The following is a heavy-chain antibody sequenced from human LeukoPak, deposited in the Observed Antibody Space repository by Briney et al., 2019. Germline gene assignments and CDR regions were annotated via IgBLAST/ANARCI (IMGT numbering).Heavy chain of an antibody. CDR2: IIPDNGGT. Sequence: ASVKVSCKASGYTFTDYHMHLVRQAPGQGLEWMGRIIPDNGGTSFAQEFQGRVTMTRDTSITTAYMELSRLTSDDTAVYYCVRENWYYDYWGQGTPVTVSS. D-gene: IGHD1-7*01. CDR3: VRENWYYDY. CDR1: GYTFTDYH. V-gene: IGHV1-2*02. J-gene: IGHJ4*02.